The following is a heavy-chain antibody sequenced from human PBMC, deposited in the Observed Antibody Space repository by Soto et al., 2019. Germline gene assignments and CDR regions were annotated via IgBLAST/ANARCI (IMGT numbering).Heavy chain of an antibody. CDR3: AKAPGPVLRFLEWLLYNY. V-gene: IGHV3-23*01. D-gene: IGHD3-3*01. Sequence: GGSLRLSCAASGFTFSSYAMSWVRQAPGKGLEWVSAISGSGGSTYYADSVKGRFTISRDNSKNTLYLQMNSLRAEDTAVYYCAKAPGPVLRFLEWLLYNYWGQGTLVTVS. CDR2: ISGSGGST. CDR1: GFTFSSYA. J-gene: IGHJ4*02.